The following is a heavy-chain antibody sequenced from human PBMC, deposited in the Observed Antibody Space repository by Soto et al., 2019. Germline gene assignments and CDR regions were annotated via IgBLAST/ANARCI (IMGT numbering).Heavy chain of an antibody. CDR3: ATALGCRSTSCTLDY. V-gene: IGHV1-69*01. CDR2: IIPVSGAA. J-gene: IGHJ4*02. Sequence: QVQLVQSGAEVKKPGSSVKVSCKASGGTFGSYAFSWVRQAPGQGLEWMGGIIPVSGAAHYAQKLQGRVTITADESTSTAYMELSSLSSHDTAVYYWATALGCRSTSCTLDYWGQGTRVIVSS. D-gene: IGHD2-2*01. CDR1: GGTFGSYA.